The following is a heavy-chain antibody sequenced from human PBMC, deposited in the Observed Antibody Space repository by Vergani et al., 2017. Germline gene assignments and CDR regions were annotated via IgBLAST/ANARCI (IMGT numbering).Heavy chain of an antibody. D-gene: IGHD2-8*01. CDR1: GGSFNDYW. V-gene: IGHV4-34*01. CDR3: AREGYCTNGVCFTLFDF. CDR2: IRHDGIT. J-gene: IGHJ4*02. Sequence: QAQLQQWCAGLLKPSEILSLTCAIYGGSFNDYWWTWIRQPPGKGLGWIGEIRHDGITHYSPSLKSRVTISIDTSTHQFSLNLRSVTAADTAVYYCAREGYCTNGVCFTLFDFWGQGALVTVSS.